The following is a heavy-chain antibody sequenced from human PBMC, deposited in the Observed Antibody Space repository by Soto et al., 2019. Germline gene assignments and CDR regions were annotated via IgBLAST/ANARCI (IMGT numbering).Heavy chain of an antibody. V-gene: IGHV3-30-3*01. J-gene: IGHJ5*02. CDR1: GFTFSSYA. Sequence: GGSLRLSCAASGFTFSSYAMHWVRQAPGKGLEWVAVISYDGSNKYYADSVKGRFTISRDNSKNTLYLQMNSLRAEDTAVYYCARDENYGDYVFAFDPWGQGTLVTVSS. CDR3: ARDENYGDYVFAFDP. CDR2: ISYDGSNK. D-gene: IGHD4-17*01.